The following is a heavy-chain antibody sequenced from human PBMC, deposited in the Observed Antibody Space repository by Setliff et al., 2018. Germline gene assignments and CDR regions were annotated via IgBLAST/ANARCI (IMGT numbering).Heavy chain of an antibody. CDR3: VRDPDDPTSRLDY. Sequence: SETLSLTCAAYGGTFSDYYWTWIRQPPGKGLEWVGEINHRGSTNYNPSLQGRVTMTTDTSTSTTYMELRSLTSDDTAVYFCVRDPDDPTSRLDYWGQGTLVTVSS. CDR1: GGTFSDYY. V-gene: IGHV4-34*10. D-gene: IGHD3-3*01. J-gene: IGHJ4*02. CDR2: INHRGST.